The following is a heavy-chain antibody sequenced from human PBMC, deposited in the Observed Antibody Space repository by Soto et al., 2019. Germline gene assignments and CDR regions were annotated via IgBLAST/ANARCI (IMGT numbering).Heavy chain of an antibody. D-gene: IGHD3-9*01. CDR1: GYTFTSYD. CDR2: MNPNSGNT. Sequence: ASVKVSCKASGYTFTSYDINWVRQATGQGLEWMGWMNPNSGNTGYAQKFQGRVTMTRNTSISTAYMELSSLRSEGTAVYYCARGERYFDWLLPLSGYYYMDVGGKGTTATVP. CDR3: ARGERYFDWLLPLSGYYYMDV. V-gene: IGHV1-8*01. J-gene: IGHJ6*03.